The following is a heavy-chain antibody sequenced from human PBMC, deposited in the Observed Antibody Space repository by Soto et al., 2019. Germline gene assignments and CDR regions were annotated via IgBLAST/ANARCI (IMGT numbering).Heavy chain of an antibody. CDR3: ARGYYDILTGYPNWFDP. CDR2: IYYSGST. CDR1: GGSVSSGSYY. Sequence: QVQLQESGPGLVKPSETLSLTCTVSGGSVSSGSYYWSWIRQPPGKGLEWIGYIYYSGSTNYNPSLKSRVTISVDTSKNQFSLKLSSVTAADTAVYYCARGYYDILTGYPNWFDPWGQGTLVTVSS. J-gene: IGHJ5*02. D-gene: IGHD3-9*01. V-gene: IGHV4-61*01.